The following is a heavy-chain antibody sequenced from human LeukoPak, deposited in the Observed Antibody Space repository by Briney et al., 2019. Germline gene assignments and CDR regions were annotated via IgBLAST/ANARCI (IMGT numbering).Heavy chain of an antibody. CDR2: IKSKTFGGTI. Sequence: GGSLRLSCAASGFSVTDDYMSWVRQAPGKGPECVGRIKSKTFGGTIDFVAAVKGRFAISRDNSKNTLYLQMNSLRAEDTAVYYCAREISGYLYYYYYGMDVWGQGTTVTVSS. CDR1: GFSVTDDY. J-gene: IGHJ6*02. V-gene: IGHV3-15*01. D-gene: IGHD3-22*01. CDR3: AREISGYLYYYYYGMDV.